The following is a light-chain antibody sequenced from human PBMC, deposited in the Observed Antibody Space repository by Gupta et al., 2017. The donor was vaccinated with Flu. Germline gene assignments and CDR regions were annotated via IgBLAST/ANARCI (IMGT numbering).Light chain of an antibody. J-gene: IGKJ5*01. CDR2: EGS. CDR1: RDSRYY. Sequence: GDRGTIQCQVSRDSRYYLNWYQQRPGRAPKLLIYEGSNRETGVPERFTGGGSGTDFRLTITSLQAEDIGTYYCKQYVDLPPTFGQGTRLEVK. V-gene: IGKV1-33*01. CDR3: KQYVDLPPT.